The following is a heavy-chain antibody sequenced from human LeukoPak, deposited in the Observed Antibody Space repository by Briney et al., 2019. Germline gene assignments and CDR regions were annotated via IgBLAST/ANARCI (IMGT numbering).Heavy chain of an antibody. J-gene: IGHJ4*02. Sequence: SQTLSFTCAVSGGSISSGGYSWSWIRQPPGKGLEWIGYIYHSGSTYYNPSLKSRVTISVDRSKNQFSLKLSSVTAADTAVYYCARQYSYGSQYYFDYWGQGTLVTVSS. V-gene: IGHV4-30-2*01. CDR3: ARQYSYGSQYYFDY. D-gene: IGHD5-18*01. CDR2: IYHSGST. CDR1: GGSISSGGYS.